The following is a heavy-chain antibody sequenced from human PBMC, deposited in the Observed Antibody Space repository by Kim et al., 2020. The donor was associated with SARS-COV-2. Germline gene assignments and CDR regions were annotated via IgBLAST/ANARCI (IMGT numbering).Heavy chain of an antibody. V-gene: IGHV1-3*01. CDR1: GYTFTSYA. CDR2: INAGNGNT. D-gene: IGHD1-26*01. CDR3: AREGPGIIVGVDHAFDI. Sequence: ASVKVSCKASGYTFTSYAMHWVRQAPGQRLEWMGWINAGNGNTKYSQKFQGRVTITRDTSASTAYMEPSSLRSEDTAVYYCAREGPGIIVGVDHAFDIWGQGTMVTVSS. J-gene: IGHJ3*02.